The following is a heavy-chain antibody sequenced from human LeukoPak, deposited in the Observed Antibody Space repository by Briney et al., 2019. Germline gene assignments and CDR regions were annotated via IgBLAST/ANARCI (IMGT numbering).Heavy chain of an antibody. V-gene: IGHV4-39*07. D-gene: IGHD5-18*01. Sequence: SETLSLTCTVSGGSISSSSYYWGWIRQPPGKGLEWIGSIYYSGSTNYNPSLKSRVTMSVDTSKNQFSLKLSSVTAADTAVYYCGRDGGYSYGFNCLDYWGQGTLVTVSS. CDR1: GGSISSSSYY. CDR2: IYYSGST. J-gene: IGHJ4*02. CDR3: GRDGGYSYGFNCLDY.